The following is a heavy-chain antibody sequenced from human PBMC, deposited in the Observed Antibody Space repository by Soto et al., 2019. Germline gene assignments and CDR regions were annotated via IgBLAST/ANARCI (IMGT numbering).Heavy chain of an antibody. Sequence: QVQLVESGGGVVQPGRSLRLSCAVSGFTFSSYGIHWVRQAPGKGLEWVAVIYYDGSNKYYADSVKGRFTISRDNSKNTLYLQMTSLRADDTAVYYCARGHGVATTMGWFDPWGQGTLVTVSS. V-gene: IGHV3-33*01. CDR3: ARGHGVATTMGWFDP. D-gene: IGHD5-12*01. CDR2: IYYDGSNK. CDR1: GFTFSSYG. J-gene: IGHJ5*02.